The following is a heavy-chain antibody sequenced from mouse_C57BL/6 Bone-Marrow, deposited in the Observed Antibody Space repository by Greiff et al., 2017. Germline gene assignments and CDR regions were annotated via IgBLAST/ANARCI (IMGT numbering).Heavy chain of an antibody. CDR2: ISNGGGST. J-gene: IGHJ4*01. CDR1: GFTFSDYY. CDR3: AKQGWLLYAMDY. V-gene: IGHV5-12*01. Sequence: EVQVVEPGGGLVQPGGSLKLSCAASGFTFSDYYMYWVRQTPEKRLEWVAYISNGGGSTNYPETVKGRFTISRDKAKNTLYMQMSSLTSEDTAMYYCAKQGWLLYAMDYWGQGTSVTVSS. D-gene: IGHD2-3*01.